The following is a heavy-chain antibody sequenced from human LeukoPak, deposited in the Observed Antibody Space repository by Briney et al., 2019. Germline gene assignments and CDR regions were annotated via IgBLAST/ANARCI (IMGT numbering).Heavy chain of an antibody. CDR1: GGSISNYY. CDR3: ARGRITIFGGVICEY. V-gene: IGHV4-59*01. CDR2: IYYSGST. D-gene: IGHD3-3*01. Sequence: SETLSLTCTVSGGSISNYYWSWIRQPPGKGLEWIGYIYYSGSTNYNPSLKSRVTISVDTSKNQFSLKLSSVTAADTAVYYCARGRITIFGGVICEYWGQGTLVTVSS. J-gene: IGHJ4*02.